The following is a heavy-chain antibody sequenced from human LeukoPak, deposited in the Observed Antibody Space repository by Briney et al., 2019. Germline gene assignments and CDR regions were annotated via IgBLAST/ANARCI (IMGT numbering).Heavy chain of an antibody. J-gene: IGHJ6*02. V-gene: IGHV4-34*01. CDR1: GGSFSGYY. CDR3: ARGPGITRSSGYSPLYYYGMDV. D-gene: IGHD3-22*01. Sequence: SETLSLTCAVYGGSFSGYYWCWIRQPPGKGLEWIGEINHSGSANYNPSLKSRVTISVDTSKNQFSLKLSSVTAADTAVYYCARGPGITRSSGYSPLYYYGMDVWGQGTTVTVSS. CDR2: INHSGSA.